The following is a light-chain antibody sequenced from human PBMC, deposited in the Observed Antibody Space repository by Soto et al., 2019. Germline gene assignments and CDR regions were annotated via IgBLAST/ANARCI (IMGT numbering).Light chain of an antibody. Sequence: QSVLTQPPSVSAAPGQKVTISCSGSSSNIGNNYVSWYQQLPGTAPKLLIYDNSKRPSGIPDRFSGSKSGTSATLAITGLQTGDEADYYCGTWDSSLSAGVFGGGTQLTVL. CDR3: GTWDSSLSAGV. CDR1: SSNIGNNY. CDR2: DNS. V-gene: IGLV1-51*01. J-gene: IGLJ2*01.